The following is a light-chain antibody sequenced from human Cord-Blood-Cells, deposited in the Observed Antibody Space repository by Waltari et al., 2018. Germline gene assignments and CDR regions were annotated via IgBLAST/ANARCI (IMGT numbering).Light chain of an antibody. J-gene: IGLJ2*01. CDR2: QDS. V-gene: IGLV3-1*01. CDR1: KSGEQY. Sequence: SYQLTQPPYVSVSPGQTAPITCSRDKSGEQYDCRDQQNPGQSPVLVIYQDSKRRSGIPVRFSGSNSGNTATLTIGGTQAMDEADYYCQAWDSSTVVFGGGNKLTVL. CDR3: QAWDSSTVV.